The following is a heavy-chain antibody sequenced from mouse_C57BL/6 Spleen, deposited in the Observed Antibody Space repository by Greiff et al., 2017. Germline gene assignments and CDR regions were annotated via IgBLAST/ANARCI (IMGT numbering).Heavy chain of an antibody. D-gene: IGHD1-1*01. V-gene: IGHV5-9-1*02. J-gene: IGHJ1*03. Sequence: EVMLVESGEGLVKPGGSLKLSCAASGFTFSSYAMSWVRQTPEKRLEWVAYISSGGDYIYYADTVKGRFTISRDNARNTLYLQMSSLKSEDTAMYYCTRGGDYGSSYWYFDVWGTGTTVTVSS. CDR3: TRGGDYGSSYWYFDV. CDR2: ISSGGDYI. CDR1: GFTFSSYA.